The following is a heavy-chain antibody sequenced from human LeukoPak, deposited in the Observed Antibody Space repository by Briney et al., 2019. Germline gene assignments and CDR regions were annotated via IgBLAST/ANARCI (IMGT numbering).Heavy chain of an antibody. D-gene: IGHD5-18*01. CDR1: GFSFTSYS. V-gene: IGHV3-21*01. CDR3: ARGWIQLWFQLEL. J-gene: IGHJ4*02. CDR2: ISTSGNYI. Sequence: TGGSLRLSCAVSGFSFTSYSMVWVRQAPGKRLEWISSISTSGNYIYYADSMKGRFTISRDNAKNSVYLQMNSLRVEDTAVYYCARGWIQLWFQLELWGQGTLVTVSS.